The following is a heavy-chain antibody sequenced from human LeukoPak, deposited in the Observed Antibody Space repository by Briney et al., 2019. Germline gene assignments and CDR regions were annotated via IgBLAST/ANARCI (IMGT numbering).Heavy chain of an antibody. CDR2: INPNSGGT. J-gene: IGHJ4*02. D-gene: IGHD5-24*01. CDR1: GYTFTDYY. CDR3: ARIGYNHYFDY. Sequence: ASVKVSCKASGYTFTDYYLHWVRQAPGQGLEWMGWINPNSGGTNYAQTFQGRVTMTRDTSITTAYLELSRLRFDDTAVYYCARIGYNHYFDYWGQGTLVTVSS. V-gene: IGHV1-2*02.